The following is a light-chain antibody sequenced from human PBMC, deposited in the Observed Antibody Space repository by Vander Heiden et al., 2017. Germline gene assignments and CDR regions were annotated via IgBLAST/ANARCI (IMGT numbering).Light chain of an antibody. Sequence: QSALTQPASLSGSPGQSISLSCTGTRSALGGYHLVSWYQQHPGKAPKLMIYDVITRPSGVSHRFSGAKSGNSASLTISGLLPEDEADYYGSSYTTSSTDVFGAGTKLTVL. CDR3: SSYTTSSTDV. CDR1: RSALGGYHL. CDR2: DVI. J-gene: IGLJ1*01. V-gene: IGLV2-14*03.